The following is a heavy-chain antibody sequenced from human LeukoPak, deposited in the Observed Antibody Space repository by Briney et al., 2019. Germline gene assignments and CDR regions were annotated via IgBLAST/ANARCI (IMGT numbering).Heavy chain of an antibody. D-gene: IGHD3-22*01. CDR2: IYYSGST. J-gene: IGHJ6*03. V-gene: IGHV4-59*01. CDR3: ARLHYYDSSGPYYYYYYMDV. CDR1: GVSITSYY. Sequence: SETLSLTCTVSGVSITSYYWNWIRQPPGKGLEWIGYIYYSGSTNYNPSLKSRVTISVDTSKNQFSLKLSSVTAADTAVYYCARLHYYDSSGPYYYYYYMDVWGKGTTVTVSS.